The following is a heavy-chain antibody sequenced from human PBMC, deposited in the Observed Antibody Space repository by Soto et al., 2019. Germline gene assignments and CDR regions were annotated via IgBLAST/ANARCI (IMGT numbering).Heavy chain of an antibody. CDR1: GFTFDDYG. CDR3: GRGGCSGYEGVDYFDY. D-gene: IGHD5-12*01. J-gene: IGHJ4*02. Sequence: EVQLVESGGGVVRPGGSLRLSCAASGFTFDDYGMRWVRQAPGKGLVWVSGINWDGGSTGYADSVKGRFTISRDNAKNSLYLQMSSLRAEDTALYHCGRGGCSGYEGVDYFDYWGRGTLVSVSS. CDR2: INWDGGST. V-gene: IGHV3-20*01.